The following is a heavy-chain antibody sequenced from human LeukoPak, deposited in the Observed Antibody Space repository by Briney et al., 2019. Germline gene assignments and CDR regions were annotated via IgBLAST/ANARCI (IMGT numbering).Heavy chain of an antibody. J-gene: IGHJ6*03. V-gene: IGHV4-61*02. Sequence: PSETLSLTCTVSGYSISSGYYWSWIRQPAGKGLEWIGRIYTSGSTNYNPSLKSRVTISVDTSKNQFSLKLSSVTAADTAVYYCARVVPAAIRGPYYYYYYMDVWGKGTTVTVSS. D-gene: IGHD2-2*02. CDR3: ARVVPAAIRGPYYYYYYMDV. CDR1: GYSISSGYY. CDR2: IYTSGST.